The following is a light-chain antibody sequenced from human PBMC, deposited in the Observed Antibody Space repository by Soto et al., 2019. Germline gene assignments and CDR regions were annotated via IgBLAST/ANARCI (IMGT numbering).Light chain of an antibody. V-gene: IGLV4-60*03. J-gene: IGLJ2*01. CDR1: SGHSSYI. CDR3: ETWDRNTLVV. CDR2: LEGSGSY. Sequence: QPVLTQSSSASASLGSSVKLTCTLSSGHSSYIIAWHQQQPGKAPRYLMKLEGSGSYNKGSGVPDRFSGSSSGADRYLTISNLHSEDEADYYCETWDRNTLVVFGGGTKLTVL.